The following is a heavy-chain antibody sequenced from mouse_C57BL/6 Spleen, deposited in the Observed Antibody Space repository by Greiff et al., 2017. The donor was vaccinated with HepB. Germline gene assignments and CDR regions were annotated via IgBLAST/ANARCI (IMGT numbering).Heavy chain of an antibody. CDR2: IDPSDSYT. CDR1: GYTFTSYW. Sequence: QVQLQQPGAELVKPGASVKLSCKASGYTFTSYWMQWVKQRPGQGLEWIGEIDPSDSYTNYNQKFKGKATLTVDTSSSTAYMQLSSLTSEDSAVYYCAKSVTTNYDYYAMDYWGQGTSVTVSS. CDR3: AKSVTTNYDYYAMDY. V-gene: IGHV1-50*01. D-gene: IGHD2-12*01. J-gene: IGHJ4*01.